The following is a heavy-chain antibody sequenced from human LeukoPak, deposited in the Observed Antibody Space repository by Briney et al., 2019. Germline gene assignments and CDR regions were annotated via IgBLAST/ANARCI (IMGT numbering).Heavy chain of an antibody. D-gene: IGHD3/OR15-3a*01. CDR1: GGSFSGYY. Sequence: SETLSLTCAVYGGSFSGYYWSWIRQPPGKGLEWIGEINHSGSTNYNPSLKSRVTISVDTSKNQFSLRLTAVTAADTAVYFCARESGLNWSDPWGQGTLVTVSS. V-gene: IGHV4-34*01. CDR2: INHSGST. CDR3: ARESGLNWSDP. J-gene: IGHJ5*02.